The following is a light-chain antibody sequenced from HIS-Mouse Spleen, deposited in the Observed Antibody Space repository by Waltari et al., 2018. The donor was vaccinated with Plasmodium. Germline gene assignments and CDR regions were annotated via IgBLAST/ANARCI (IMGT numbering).Light chain of an antibody. CDR3: LQDYNYPYT. CDR2: AAS. J-gene: IGKJ2*01. CDR1: PGRRND. V-gene: IGKV1-6*01. Sequence: IQMTQPPSSLSVSVGDRVTITCRASPGRRNDLGWYQQKPGKAPKLLISAASSLQSGVPSRFSGSGSGTDFTLTISSLQPEDFATYYCLQDYNYPYTFGQGTKLEIK.